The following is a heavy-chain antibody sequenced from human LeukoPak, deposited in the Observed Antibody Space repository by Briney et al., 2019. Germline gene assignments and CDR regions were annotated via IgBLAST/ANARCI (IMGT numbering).Heavy chain of an antibody. CDR2: FYYSGST. D-gene: IGHD6-13*01. CDR1: GGSISSGDYY. CDR3: ASTEAASYYYGMDV. J-gene: IGHJ6*04. Sequence: SETLSLTCTVSGGSISSGDYYWSWIRQPPGKGLEWIGYFYYSGSTYYNPSLKSRVTISVDTSKNQFSLKLSSVTAADTAVYYCASTEAASYYYGMDVWGKGTTVTVSS. V-gene: IGHV4-30-4*01.